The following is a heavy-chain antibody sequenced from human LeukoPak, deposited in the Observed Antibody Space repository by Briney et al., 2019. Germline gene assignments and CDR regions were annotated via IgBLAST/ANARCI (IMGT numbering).Heavy chain of an antibody. CDR1: GFTFSSYA. CDR2: IWYDGSNK. CDR3: AREGIVVVPAAIERGSYYYYGMDV. Sequence: GGSLRLSCAASGFTFSSYAMSWVRQAPGKGLEWVAVIWYDGSNKYYADSVKGRFTISRDNSKNTLYLQMNSLRAEDTAVYYCAREGIVVVPAAIERGSYYYYGMDVWGQGTTVTVSS. V-gene: IGHV3-33*08. D-gene: IGHD2-2*02. J-gene: IGHJ6*02.